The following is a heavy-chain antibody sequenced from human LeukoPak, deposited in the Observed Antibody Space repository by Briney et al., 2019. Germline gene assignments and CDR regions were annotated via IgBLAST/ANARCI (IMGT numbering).Heavy chain of an antibody. CDR1: GFTFSSYS. J-gene: IGHJ4*02. CDR2: ISSSSSYI. Sequence: PGGSLRLSCAASGFTFSSYSMNWVRQAPGKGLEWVSSISSSSSYIYCADSVKGRFTISRDNAKNSLYLQMNSLRAEDTAVYYCATHRPNYSSGWGEFDYWGQGTLVTVSS. CDR3: ATHRPNYSSGWGEFDY. V-gene: IGHV3-21*01. D-gene: IGHD6-19*01.